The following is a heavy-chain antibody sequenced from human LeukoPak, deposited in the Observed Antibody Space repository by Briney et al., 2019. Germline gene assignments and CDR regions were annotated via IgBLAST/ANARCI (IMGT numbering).Heavy chain of an antibody. CDR2: INHSGST. CDR3: ARGFRSGWYFDY. CDR1: GGSISSYY. J-gene: IGHJ4*02. V-gene: IGHV4-34*01. D-gene: IGHD6-19*01. Sequence: SSETLSLTCTVSGGSISSYYWSWIRQPPGKGLEWIGEINHSGSTNYNPSLKSRVTISVDTSKNQFSLKLSSVTAADTAVYYCARGFRSGWYFDYWGQGTLVTVSS.